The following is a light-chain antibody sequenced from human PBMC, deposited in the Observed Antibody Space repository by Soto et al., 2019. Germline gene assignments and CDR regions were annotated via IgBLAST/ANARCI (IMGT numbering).Light chain of an antibody. J-gene: IGKJ4*01. CDR2: DAS. CDR1: QSVRSY. CDR3: QQRSIWPLT. V-gene: IGKV3-11*01. Sequence: EILLTQSPGILSLFPGERATLSCRASQSVRSYLAWYQQKPGQAPRLLIYDASNRATGIPARFSGSGSGADFTLTISSLEPEDFALYYCQQRSIWPLTFGGGTKVEI.